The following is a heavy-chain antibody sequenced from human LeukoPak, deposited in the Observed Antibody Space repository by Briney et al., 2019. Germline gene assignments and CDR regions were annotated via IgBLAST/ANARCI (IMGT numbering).Heavy chain of an antibody. CDR1: GYSINNYW. D-gene: IGHD3-22*01. Sequence: GESLKISCKGSGYSINNYWIGWVRQAPGKGLEWVSYISGSSGIIDYADSVRGRFTISRDNAKNSLYLQLNSLRAEDTAVYYCARGSTYYESSGQVPFDYWGQGTLVTVSS. J-gene: IGHJ4*02. CDR3: ARGSTYYESSGQVPFDY. CDR2: ISGSSGII. V-gene: IGHV3-48*01.